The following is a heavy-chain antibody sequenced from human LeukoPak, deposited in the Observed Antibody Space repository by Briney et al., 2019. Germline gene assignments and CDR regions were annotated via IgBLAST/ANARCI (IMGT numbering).Heavy chain of an antibody. V-gene: IGHV3-23*01. CDR1: GFAFSTYA. CDR3: AKDQSYGFDY. Sequence: GGSLRLSCAASGFAFSTYAMSWVRQAPGKGLEWVSALSGSGASTYYPDSVKGRFTISRDNSKNTLYLQMNSLRAEDTAVYYCAKDQSYGFDYWGQGTLVTVSS. CDR2: LSGSGAST. J-gene: IGHJ4*02. D-gene: IGHD5-18*01.